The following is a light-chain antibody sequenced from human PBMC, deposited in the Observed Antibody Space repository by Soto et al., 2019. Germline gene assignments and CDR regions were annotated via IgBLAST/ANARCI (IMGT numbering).Light chain of an antibody. CDR3: TSYVSASTPYV. V-gene: IGLV2-14*01. CDR2: DVY. J-gene: IGLJ1*01. CDR1: TSDIGGYDY. Sequence: QSVLTQPASVSGSPGQSVTISCIGTTSDIGGYDYVSWYQHHPGKAPKLLIYDVYNRPSGISIRFSGSKSGNTASLTISGLLTEDEADYYCTSYVSASTPYVFGSGTKLTVL.